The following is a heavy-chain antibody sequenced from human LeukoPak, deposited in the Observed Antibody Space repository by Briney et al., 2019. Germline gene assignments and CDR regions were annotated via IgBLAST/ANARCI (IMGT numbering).Heavy chain of an antibody. Sequence: GGSLRLSCAASGFTFDDYAMHWVRQAPGRGLEWVSLISGDGGSTYYADSVKGRFTISRDNSKNSLYLQMNSLRTEDTALYYCAKDMEEYYYDSSGYRSWGYFDYWGQGTLVTVSS. J-gene: IGHJ4*02. D-gene: IGHD3-22*01. V-gene: IGHV3-43*02. CDR1: GFTFDDYA. CDR3: AKDMEEYYYDSSGYRSWGYFDY. CDR2: ISGDGGST.